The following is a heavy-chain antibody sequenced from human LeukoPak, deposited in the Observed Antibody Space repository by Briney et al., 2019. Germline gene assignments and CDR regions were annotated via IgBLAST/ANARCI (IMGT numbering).Heavy chain of an antibody. V-gene: IGHV4-59*01. CDR1: GGSISSYY. J-gene: IGHJ5*02. CDR2: IYYSGST. Sequence: SETLSLTCTVSGGSISSYYWSWIRQPPGKGLEWIGYIYYSGSTNYNPSLKSRVTISVDTSKNQFSLKLSSVTAADTAVYYCATDGGGCSSTSCYSWSRNWFDPWGQGTLVTVSS. CDR3: ATDGGGCSSTSCYSWSRNWFDP. D-gene: IGHD2-2*01.